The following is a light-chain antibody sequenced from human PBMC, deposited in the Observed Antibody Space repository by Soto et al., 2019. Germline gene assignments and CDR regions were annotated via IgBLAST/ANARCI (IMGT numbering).Light chain of an antibody. V-gene: IGKV1-39*01. CDR3: QRSYKTPRFT. Sequence: DIQMTQSPSSLSASVGDRFTISCGTSQSTSSWLAWYQQKPGKAPKLLIYAASSLQSGVPSRCSGSGSGTDFTLTISSLQPEDFATYYCQRSYKTPRFTFGPGTKVDIK. CDR1: QSTSSW. J-gene: IGKJ3*01. CDR2: AAS.